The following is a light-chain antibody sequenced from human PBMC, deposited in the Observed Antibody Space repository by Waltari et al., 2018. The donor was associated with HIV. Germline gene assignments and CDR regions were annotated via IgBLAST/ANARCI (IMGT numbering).Light chain of an antibody. V-gene: IGKV3-20*01. CDR3: QQYGSPPLT. J-gene: IGKJ4*01. CDR1: QAVNIY. Sequence: EVVLTQSPGTLSLSPGERATLSCRASQAVNIYLAWYQQKSGQAPRLLMFGASARAAGIPERFTGSGSGTDVTLTITRLEPEDFAVYYCQQYGSPPLTFGGGTKVEIK. CDR2: GAS.